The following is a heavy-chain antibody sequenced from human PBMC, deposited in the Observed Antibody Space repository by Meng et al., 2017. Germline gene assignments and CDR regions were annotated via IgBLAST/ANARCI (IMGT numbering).Heavy chain of an antibody. V-gene: IGHV3-21*01. CDR3: VRGSGSYTS. J-gene: IGHJ5*02. CDR1: GFTFSTST. Sequence: VMLVEPGGGLVKPWGALRLSCAASGFTFSTSTMNWVRQAPGKGLEWVSSISSSSTYKYYADSVKGRFTISRDDPNNSLYVQMNSLTAGDTAVYYCVRGSGSYTSWGQGTLVTVSS. CDR2: ISSSSTYK. D-gene: IGHD1-26*01.